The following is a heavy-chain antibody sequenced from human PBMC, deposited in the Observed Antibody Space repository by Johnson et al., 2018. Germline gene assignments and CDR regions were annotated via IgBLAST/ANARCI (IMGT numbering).Heavy chain of an antibody. CDR2: ISYDGSEI. CDR3: AKDWRFGAPNDAFAI. D-gene: IGHD3-10*01. J-gene: IGHJ3*02. Sequence: QVQLVESGGGVVQPGRSLRLSCEASGYSFSTYGMHWVRQTPGKGLEWVATISYDGSEIYYEESVKGRLTISRDNSKNTLYLQMNSRRAADTAVYYCAKDWRFGAPNDAFAIWGLGTMGTVSS. CDR1: GYSFSTYG. V-gene: IGHV3-30*18.